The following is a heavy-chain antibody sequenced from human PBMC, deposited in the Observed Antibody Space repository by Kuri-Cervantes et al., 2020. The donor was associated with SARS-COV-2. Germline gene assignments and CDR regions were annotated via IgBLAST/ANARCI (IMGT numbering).Heavy chain of an antibody. Sequence: SVKVSCKASGGTFSSYAISWVRQAPGQGLEWMGRIIPILGTANYAQKFQGRVTTTADKSTSTAYMELSSLKTEDTAVYYCTRVGRDGYKGAFDIWGQGTMVTVSS. CDR1: GGTFSSYA. CDR2: IIPILGTA. CDR3: TRVGRDGYKGAFDI. V-gene: IGHV1-69*04. D-gene: IGHD5-24*01. J-gene: IGHJ3*02.